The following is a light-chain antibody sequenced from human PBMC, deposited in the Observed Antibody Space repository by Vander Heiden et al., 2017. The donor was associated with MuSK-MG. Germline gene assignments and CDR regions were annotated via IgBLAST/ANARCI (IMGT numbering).Light chain of an antibody. CDR3: NSRDSSGNHR. CDR2: GKN. CDR1: SLRSYY. V-gene: IGLV3-19*01. J-gene: IGLJ2*01. Sequence: SSELTQDPAVSVALGQTVRITCQGDSLRSYYASWYQQKPGQAPVLVIYGKNNRHSGIPDRFSGSSSGNTASLTITGAQAEDEADYYCNSRDSSGNHRFGGGTKLTVL.